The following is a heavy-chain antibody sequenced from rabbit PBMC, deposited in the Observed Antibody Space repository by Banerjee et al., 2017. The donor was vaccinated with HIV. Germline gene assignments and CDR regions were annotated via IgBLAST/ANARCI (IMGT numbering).Heavy chain of an antibody. J-gene: IGHJ4*01. Sequence: GFDFSSNVMCWVRQAPGKGLEWIACSNTISGDTVYATWAKGRFTISKASWTTVTLQMTSLTAADTASYFCARDLHSPYFFDLWGPGTLVTVS. D-gene: IGHD1-1*01. CDR3: ARDLHSPYFFDL. CDR1: GFDFSSNV. CDR2: SNTISGDT. V-gene: IGHV1S40*01.